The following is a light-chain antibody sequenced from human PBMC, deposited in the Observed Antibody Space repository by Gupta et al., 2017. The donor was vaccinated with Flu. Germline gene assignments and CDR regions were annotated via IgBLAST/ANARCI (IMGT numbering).Light chain of an antibody. V-gene: IGKV3-20*01. CDR1: QSVSSSH. CDR3: QQYDNSWT. Sequence: EIVLTQSPGTLSLSPGERATLSCRASQSVSSSHLAWYQQKPGQAPRLLIYGASSRASGIPDRFSGSGSGTDFTLTISRLEPEDFAVYYCQQYDNSWTFGQGTKVEIK. J-gene: IGKJ1*01. CDR2: GAS.